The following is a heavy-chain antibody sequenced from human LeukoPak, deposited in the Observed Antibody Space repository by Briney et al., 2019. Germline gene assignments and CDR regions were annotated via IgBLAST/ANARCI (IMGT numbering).Heavy chain of an antibody. J-gene: IGHJ3*02. V-gene: IGHV4-39*01. Sequence: SETLSLTCTVSGGSISSSSYYWGWIRQPPGKGLEWIGSIYYSGCTYYNPSLKSRVTISVDTSKNQFSLKLSSVTAADTAVYYCARTYPAYCGGDCYPPDDAFDIWGQGTMVTVSS. CDR1: GGSISSSSYY. D-gene: IGHD2-21*02. CDR3: ARTYPAYCGGDCYPPDDAFDI. CDR2: IYYSGCT.